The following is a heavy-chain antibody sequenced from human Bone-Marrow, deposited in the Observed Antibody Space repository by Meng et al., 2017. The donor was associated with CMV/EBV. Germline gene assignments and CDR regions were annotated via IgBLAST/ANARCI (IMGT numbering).Heavy chain of an antibody. CDR2: INPNSGGT. CDR3: ARVRDFWSGYYAY. CDR1: GYTFTGYY. J-gene: IGHJ4*02. D-gene: IGHD3-3*01. V-gene: IGHV1-2*02. Sequence: ASVKVSCKASGYTFTGYYMHWVRQAPGQGLEWMGWINPNSGGTNYAQKFQGRVNMTRDTSISTAYMEPSRLRSDDTAVYYCARVRDFWSGYYAYWGQGTLVTVSS.